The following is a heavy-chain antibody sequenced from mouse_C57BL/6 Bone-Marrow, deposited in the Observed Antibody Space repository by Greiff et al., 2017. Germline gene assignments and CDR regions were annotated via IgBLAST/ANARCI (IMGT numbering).Heavy chain of an antibody. D-gene: IGHD3-1*01. J-gene: IGHJ4*01. CDR3: ARDPRGGGAMDY. Sequence: EVQRVESEGGLVQPGSSMKLSCTASGFTFSDYYMAWVRQVPEKGLEWVANINYDGSSTYYLDSLKSRFIISRDNAKNILYLQMSSLKSEDTATYYCARDPRGGGAMDYWGQGTSVTVSA. CDR2: INYDGSST. V-gene: IGHV5-16*01. CDR1: GFTFSDYY.